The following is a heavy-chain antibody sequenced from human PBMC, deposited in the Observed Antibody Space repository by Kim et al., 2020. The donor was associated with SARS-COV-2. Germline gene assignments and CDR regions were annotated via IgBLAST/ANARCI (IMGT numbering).Heavy chain of an antibody. D-gene: IGHD1-26*01. V-gene: IGHV3-21*01. CDR1: GFTFSSYS. J-gene: IGHJ6*02. CDR2: ISSSSSYI. CDR3: ARDGASGGYYYGMDV. Sequence: GGSLRLSCAASGFTFSSYSMNWVRQAPGKGLEWVSSISSSSSYIYYADSVKGRFTISRDNAKNSLYLQMNSLRAEDTAVYYCARDGASGGYYYGMDVWGQGTTVTVSS.